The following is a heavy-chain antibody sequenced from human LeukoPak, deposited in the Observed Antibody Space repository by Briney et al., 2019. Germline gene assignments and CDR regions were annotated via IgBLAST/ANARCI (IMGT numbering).Heavy chain of an antibody. CDR3: ARHLSGITGYTYGRGIDY. Sequence: GGSLRLSCAASGFTFSSYSMNWVRQAPGKGLEWVSYISSSSTIYYADSVKGRFTISRDNAKKSLYLQMNSLGAEDTAVYYCARHLSGITGYTYGRGIDYWGQGTLLTVSS. CDR1: GFTFSSYS. D-gene: IGHD5-18*01. V-gene: IGHV3-48*04. J-gene: IGHJ4*02. CDR2: ISSSSTI.